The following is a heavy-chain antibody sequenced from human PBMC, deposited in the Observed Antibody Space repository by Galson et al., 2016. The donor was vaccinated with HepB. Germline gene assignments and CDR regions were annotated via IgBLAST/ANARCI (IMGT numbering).Heavy chain of an antibody. D-gene: IGHD2-2*01. CDR3: ARDSSCTRTICYPYYFDF. Sequence: SLRLSCAASGFTFSASAMHWVRQAPGKGPEWLAVISFDGSNQFYADSVKGRFTISRDNSNNTLHLQMHRLRVEDTALYYCARDSSCTRTICYPYYFDFWGQGTLVAVSS. CDR1: GFTFSASA. J-gene: IGHJ4*02. CDR2: ISFDGSNQ. V-gene: IGHV3-30*03.